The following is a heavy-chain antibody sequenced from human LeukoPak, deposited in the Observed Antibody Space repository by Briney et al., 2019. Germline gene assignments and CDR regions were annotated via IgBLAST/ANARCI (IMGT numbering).Heavy chain of an antibody. CDR1: GFTFSSYA. V-gene: IGHV3-30-3*01. D-gene: IGHD2-15*01. CDR2: ISYDGSNK. CDR3: TTEGYCSGGSCPDI. Sequence: GGSLRLSCAASGFTFSSYAMHWVRQAPGKGLEWVAVISYDGSNKYYADSVKGRFTISRDNSKNTLYLQMNSLRAEDTAVYYCTTEGYCSGGSCPDIWGLGTMVTVSS. J-gene: IGHJ3*02.